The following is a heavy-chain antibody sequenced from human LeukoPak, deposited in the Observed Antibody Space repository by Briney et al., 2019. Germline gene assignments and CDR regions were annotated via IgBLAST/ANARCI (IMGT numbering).Heavy chain of an antibody. Sequence: ASVKVSCKASGYTFTSYYMHWVRQAPGQGLEWMGIINPSGGSTSYAQKFQGRVTITTDESTSTAYMELSSLRSEDTAVYYCAGTYYYDSSGSYRAFDIWGQGTMVTVSS. CDR3: AGTYYYDSSGSYRAFDI. J-gene: IGHJ3*02. CDR1: GYTFTSYY. D-gene: IGHD3-22*01. V-gene: IGHV1-46*01. CDR2: INPSGGST.